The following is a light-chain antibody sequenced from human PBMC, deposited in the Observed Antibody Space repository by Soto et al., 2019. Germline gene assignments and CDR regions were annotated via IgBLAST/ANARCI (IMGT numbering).Light chain of an antibody. CDR1: QTVTRSY. CDR3: QQYGTSPRT. V-gene: IGKV3-20*01. Sequence: EIVLTQCPGTMSLSPGERVTLSCRASQTVTRSYLAWYQQKPGQAPRLLIYGASIRATGIPDRFSGSGSGTDFTLTISRLEPEDFAVYYCQQYGTSPRTFGQGTKVAIK. J-gene: IGKJ1*01. CDR2: GAS.